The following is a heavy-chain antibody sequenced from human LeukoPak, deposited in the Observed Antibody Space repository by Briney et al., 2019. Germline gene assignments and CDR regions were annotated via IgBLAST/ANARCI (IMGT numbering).Heavy chain of an antibody. V-gene: IGHV1-69*13. CDR2: IIPIFGTA. D-gene: IGHD3-22*01. J-gene: IGHJ4*02. CDR3: ARALSPVGSGYYYTLGY. Sequence: ASVKVSCKASGGTFSSYAISWVRQAPGQGLEWMGGIIPIFGTANYAQRFQGRVTITADESTSTAYMELSSLRSEDTAVYYCARALSPVGSGYYYTLGYWGQGTLVTVSS. CDR1: GGTFSSYA.